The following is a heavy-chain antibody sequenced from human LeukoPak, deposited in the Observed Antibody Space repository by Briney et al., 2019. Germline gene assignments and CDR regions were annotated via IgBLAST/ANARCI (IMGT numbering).Heavy chain of an antibody. V-gene: IGHV3-11*04. J-gene: IGHJ4*02. Sequence: PGGSLRLSCAGSGFMFSDFYINWIRQSPGKGLEWVSYISSSGSAIYYADSVKGRFTISRDNAKNSLYLQMNSLRAADTAVYYCARERRIQRAFDYWGQGTLVTVSS. CDR1: GFMFSDFY. D-gene: IGHD6-25*01. CDR3: ARERRIQRAFDY. CDR2: ISSSGSAI.